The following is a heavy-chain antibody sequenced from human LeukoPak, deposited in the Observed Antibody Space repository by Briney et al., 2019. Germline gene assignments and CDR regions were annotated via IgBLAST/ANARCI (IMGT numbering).Heavy chain of an antibody. CDR3: ARAIISVAIPDY. Sequence: PGGSLRLSCAASGFAVSSNYMSWVRQAPGKGLEWVAVIYIGGSTDYADSVKGRFTISRDNSKNTLYLLMNSLRAEDTAVYYCARAIISVAIPDYWGQGTLVTVSS. D-gene: IGHD2-15*01. CDR1: GFAVSSNY. CDR2: IYIGGST. V-gene: IGHV3-66*01. J-gene: IGHJ4*02.